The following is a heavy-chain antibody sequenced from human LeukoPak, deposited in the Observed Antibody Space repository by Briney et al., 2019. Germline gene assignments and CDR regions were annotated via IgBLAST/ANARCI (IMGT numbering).Heavy chain of an antibody. V-gene: IGHV3-30-3*01. Sequence: PGGSLRLSCAASGFTFSSYAMHWVRQAPGKGLEWVAVISYDGSNKYYADSVKGRFTISRDNSKNTLYLQMNSLRAEDTAVYYCARSRTVYYYDSSGYYPFDYWGPGTLVTVSS. CDR1: GFTFSSYA. J-gene: IGHJ4*02. CDR3: ARSRTVYYYDSSGYYPFDY. D-gene: IGHD3-22*01. CDR2: ISYDGSNK.